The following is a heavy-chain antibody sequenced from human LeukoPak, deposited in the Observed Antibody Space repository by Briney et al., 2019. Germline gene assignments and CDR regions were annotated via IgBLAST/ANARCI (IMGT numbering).Heavy chain of an antibody. J-gene: IGHJ6*02. CDR3: ARTSSGVSDGMDV. Sequence: SETLSLTCTVSGGSISSGSYYWSWIRQPAGKGLEWIGRIYTSGSTNYSPSLRSRVTISVDTSKNQFSLKLSSVTAADTAVYYCARTSSGVSDGMDVWGQGTTVTVSS. D-gene: IGHD3-22*01. V-gene: IGHV4-61*02. CDR2: IYTSGST. CDR1: GGSISSGSYY.